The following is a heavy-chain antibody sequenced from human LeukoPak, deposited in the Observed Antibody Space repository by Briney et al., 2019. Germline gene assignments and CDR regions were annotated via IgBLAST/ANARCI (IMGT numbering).Heavy chain of an antibody. CDR2: INPNSGGT. V-gene: IGHV1-2*02. J-gene: IGHJ5*02. CDR1: GYTFTGYY. Sequence: ASVKVSCKASGYTFTGYYMHWVRQAPGQGLEWMGWINPNSGGTNYAQKFQGRVTMTRDTSISTAYMELSRLRSDDTAVYYCAGGYCWCDCLPWDNWFDPWGQGTLVTVSS. D-gene: IGHD2-21*02. CDR3: AGGYCWCDCLPWDNWFDP.